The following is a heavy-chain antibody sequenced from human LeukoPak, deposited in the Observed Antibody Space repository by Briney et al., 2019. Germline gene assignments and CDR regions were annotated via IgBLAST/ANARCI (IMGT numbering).Heavy chain of an antibody. CDR3: ARHLDCSSTSCYTEGAYNWFDP. D-gene: IGHD2-2*02. CDR2: IYPGDSDT. CDR1: GYSFTSYW. J-gene: IGHJ5*02. Sequence: GASLRISXKASGYSFTSYWIGWVRQMPGKGLGWMGIIYPGDSDTRYSPSFQGQVTISADKSISTAYLQWSSLKASDTAMYYCARHLDCSSTSCYTEGAYNWFDPWGQGTLVTVSS. V-gene: IGHV5-51*01.